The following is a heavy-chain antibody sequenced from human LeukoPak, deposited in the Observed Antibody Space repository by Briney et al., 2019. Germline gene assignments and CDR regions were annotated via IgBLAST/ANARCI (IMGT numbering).Heavy chain of an antibody. Sequence: PSETLSLTCAVYGGSFSGYYWSWIRQPPGKGLEWIGEINDSGRTKYNPSLKSRVTISVDTSKNQFSLKVSSVTAADTAVYYCARGGATVTTFRHWGQGTTVTVSS. CDR3: ARGGATVTTFRH. V-gene: IGHV4-34*01. D-gene: IGHD4-17*01. J-gene: IGHJ1*01. CDR1: GGSFSGYY. CDR2: INDSGRT.